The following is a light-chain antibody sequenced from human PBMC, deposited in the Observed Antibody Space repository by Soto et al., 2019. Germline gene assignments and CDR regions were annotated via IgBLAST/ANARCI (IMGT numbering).Light chain of an antibody. CDR2: GNS. J-gene: IGLJ2*01. V-gene: IGLV1-40*01. Sequence: QAVVTQPPSVSGAPGQRVTISCTGSSSNIGAGYDVHWYQQLPGTAPKLLIYGNSNRPSGVPDRFSGSKSGTSASLAITGLQAEDEADYYCQSYDNSLSANVVFGGGTKLTVL. CDR1: SSNIGAGYD. CDR3: QSYDNSLSANVV.